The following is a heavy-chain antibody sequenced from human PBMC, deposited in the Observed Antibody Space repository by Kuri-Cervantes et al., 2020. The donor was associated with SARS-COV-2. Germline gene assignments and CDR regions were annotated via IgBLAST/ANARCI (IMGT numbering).Heavy chain of an antibody. D-gene: IGHD6-13*01. J-gene: IGHJ4*02. CDR3: ARELGSWPFDY. V-gene: IGHV3-23*01. CDR1: GFTFSSYG. Sequence: GGSLRLSCAASGFTFSSYGMHWVRQAPGKGLEWVSAISGSGGSTYYADSVKGRFTISRDNSKNTLYLQMNSLRAEDTAVYYCARELGSWPFDYWGQGTLVTVSS. CDR2: ISGSGGST.